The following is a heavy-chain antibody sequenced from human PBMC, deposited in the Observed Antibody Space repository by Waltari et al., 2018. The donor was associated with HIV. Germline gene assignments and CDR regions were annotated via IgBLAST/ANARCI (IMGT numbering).Heavy chain of an antibody. D-gene: IGHD4-17*01. CDR3: AKDQDDYGGNFGDY. Sequence: EVQLLESGGGLVQTGGSLRLSCAASGFTFSSYAMSWVSQAPGKGLEWVSAISCSGGSTCYADSVKGRFTISRDNSKNTLYLQMNSLRAEDTAVYYFAKDQDDYGGNFGDYWGQGTLVTVSS. J-gene: IGHJ4*02. CDR1: GFTFSSYA. CDR2: ISCSGGST. V-gene: IGHV3-23*01.